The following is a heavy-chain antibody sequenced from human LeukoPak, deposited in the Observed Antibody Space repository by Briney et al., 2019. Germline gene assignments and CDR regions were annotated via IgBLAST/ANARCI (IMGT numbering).Heavy chain of an antibody. CDR2: INPNSGGT. CDR1: GYTFTGYY. J-gene: IGHJ4*02. CDR3: ARGNGYSSSSHN. V-gene: IGHV1-2*02. Sequence: ASVKVSCKASGYTFTGYYMHWVRQAPGQGLEWMGWINPNSGGTNYAQKFQGRVTITRNTSISTAYMELSSLRSEDTAVYYCARGNGYSSSSHNWGQGTLVTVSS. D-gene: IGHD6-6*01.